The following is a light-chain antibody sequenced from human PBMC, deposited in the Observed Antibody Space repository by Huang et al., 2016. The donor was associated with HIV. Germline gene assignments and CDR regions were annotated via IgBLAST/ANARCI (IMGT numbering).Light chain of an antibody. V-gene: IGKV3-15*01. CDR1: QSVNSA. CDR2: GSS. Sequence: EIVMTQSPAILSVSPGERATLSCMASQSVNSALAWYQHRPGQAPRLLIYGSSTRATGIPGRCSGSGSGTEFTLTISSLQSEDFAVYYCHQYYDWPPGTFGQGTKLDIK. CDR3: HQYYDWPPGT. J-gene: IGKJ2*01.